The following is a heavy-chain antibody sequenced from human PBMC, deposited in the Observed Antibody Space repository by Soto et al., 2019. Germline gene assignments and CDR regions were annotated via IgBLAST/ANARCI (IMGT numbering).Heavy chain of an antibody. J-gene: IGHJ6*02. CDR2: ISYDGSNK. Sequence: GGSLRLSCAASAFTFSSYGMHWVRQAPGKGLEWVAVISYDGSNKYYADSVKGRFTISRDNSKNTLYLQMNSLRTEDTAVYYCAKGGPHTAMVSSNYYYYYDMDVWGQGTTVTVSS. CDR3: AKGGPHTAMVSSNYYYYYDMDV. D-gene: IGHD5-18*01. CDR1: AFTFSSYG. V-gene: IGHV3-30*18.